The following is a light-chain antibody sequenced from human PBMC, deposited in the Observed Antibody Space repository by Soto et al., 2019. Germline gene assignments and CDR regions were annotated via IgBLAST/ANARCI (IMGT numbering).Light chain of an antibody. CDR3: CSYAGSSFILYV. J-gene: IGLJ1*01. CDR1: SSDVGSYNL. V-gene: IGLV2-23*02. CDR2: EVS. Sequence: QSVLTQPASVSGSPGQSITISCTGTSSDVGSYNLVSWYQQHPGKAPKLMIYEVSKRPSGVSNRFSGSKSGNTASLTISGLQAEDDADYYCCSYAGSSFILYVFVTGTKVTVL.